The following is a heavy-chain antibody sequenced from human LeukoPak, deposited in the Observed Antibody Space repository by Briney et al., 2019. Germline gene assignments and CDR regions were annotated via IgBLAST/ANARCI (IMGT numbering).Heavy chain of an antibody. D-gene: IGHD6-13*01. CDR1: GFTSSSYS. V-gene: IGHV3-21*01. CDR2: ISSSSSYI. Sequence: PGGSLRLSCAASGFTSSSYSMNWVRQAPGKGLEWVSSISSSSSYIYYADSVKGRFTISRDNAKNSLYLQMNSLRAEDTAVYYCARDLRYSSSWYWDWFDPWGQGTLVTVSS. J-gene: IGHJ5*02. CDR3: ARDLRYSSSWYWDWFDP.